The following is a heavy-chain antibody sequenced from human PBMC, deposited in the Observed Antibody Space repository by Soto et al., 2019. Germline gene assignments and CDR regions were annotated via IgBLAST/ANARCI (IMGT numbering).Heavy chain of an antibody. V-gene: IGHV3-11*01. Sequence: GGSLRLSCAASGFTFSDYYMSWIRQAPGKGLEWVSYITTSGSRIYYADSVKGRFTISWDNAKNSLYLQMNSLRAEDTAVYYCARDQDYFDHWGQGTLVTVSS. CDR3: ARDQDYFDH. CDR2: ITTSGSRI. CDR1: GFTFSDYY. J-gene: IGHJ4*02.